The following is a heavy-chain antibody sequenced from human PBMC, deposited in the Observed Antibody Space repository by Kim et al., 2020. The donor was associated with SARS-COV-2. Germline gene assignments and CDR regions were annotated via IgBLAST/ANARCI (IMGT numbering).Heavy chain of an antibody. Sequence: GESLKISCKGSGYSFTSYWISWVRQMPGKGLEWMGRIDPSDSYTNYSPSFQGHVTISADKSISTAYLQWSSLKASDTAMYYCARIVVKQQLVVGYYYGMDVWGQGTTVTVSS. CDR2: IDPSDSYT. V-gene: IGHV5-10-1*01. J-gene: IGHJ6*02. CDR1: GYSFTSYW. D-gene: IGHD6-13*01. CDR3: ARIVVKQQLVVGYYYGMDV.